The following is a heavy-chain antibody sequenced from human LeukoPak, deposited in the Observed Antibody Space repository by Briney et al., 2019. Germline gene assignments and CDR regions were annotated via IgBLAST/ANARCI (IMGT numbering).Heavy chain of an antibody. J-gene: IGHJ3*01. CDR2: ISYDGSNK. CDR3: AKATPDSS. Sequence: PGGSLRLSCAVSGFTFSSYGMLGARQAPGRGLEWVAVISYDGSNKYYADSVKRRFTISRDNSKNTLYLQMNSLRAEDTAVYYCAKATPDSSWGQGTMVTVSS. V-gene: IGHV3-30*18. CDR1: GFTFSSYG. D-gene: IGHD3-22*01.